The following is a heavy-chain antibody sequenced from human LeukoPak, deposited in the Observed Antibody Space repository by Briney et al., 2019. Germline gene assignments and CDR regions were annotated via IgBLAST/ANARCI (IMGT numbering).Heavy chain of an antibody. V-gene: IGHV4-38-2*02. CDR1: GYSISSGYY. D-gene: IGHD3-3*01. J-gene: IGHJ4*02. CDR3: AREEWFGFDY. Sequence: SETLSLTCTVSGYSISSGYYWGWIRQPPGKGLQWIGSIYHSGSTYYNPSLKSRVTISIDTSKNQVSLKLSSATAADTAVFYCAREEWFGFDYWGQGTLVTVSS. CDR2: IYHSGST.